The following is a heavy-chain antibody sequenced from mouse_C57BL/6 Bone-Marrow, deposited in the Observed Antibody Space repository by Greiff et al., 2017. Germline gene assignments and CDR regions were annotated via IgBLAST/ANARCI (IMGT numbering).Heavy chain of an antibody. V-gene: IGHV1-80*01. CDR2: IYPGDGDT. D-gene: IGHD1-1*01. Sequence: VQLQQSGAELVKPGASVKISCKASGFAFSSYWMNWVKQRPGKGLEWIGQIYPGDGDTNYNGKLKGKATLTAAKSSTPAYMQLSSLPSEDCAVYFCARDYYGSSPAWFAYWGQGTLVTVSA. CDR3: ARDYYGSSPAWFAY. J-gene: IGHJ3*01. CDR1: GFAFSSYW.